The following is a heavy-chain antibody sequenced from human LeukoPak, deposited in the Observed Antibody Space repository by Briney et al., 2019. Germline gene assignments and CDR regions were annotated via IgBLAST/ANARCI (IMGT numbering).Heavy chain of an antibody. CDR2: IYYSGST. CDR3: ARAAIRVVRGVIGGWFDP. CDR1: GGSISSYY. Sequence: SETLSLTCTVSGGSISSYYWSRIRQPPGKGLEWIGYIYYSGSTNYNPSLKSRVTISVDTSKNQFSLKLSSVTAADTAVYYCARAAIRVVRGVIGGWFDPWGQGTLVTVSS. J-gene: IGHJ5*02. D-gene: IGHD3-10*01. V-gene: IGHV4-59*01.